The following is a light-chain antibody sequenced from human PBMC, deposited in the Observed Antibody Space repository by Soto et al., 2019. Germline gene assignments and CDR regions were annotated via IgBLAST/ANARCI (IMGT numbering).Light chain of an antibody. CDR1: QNIDNH. CDR2: AAS. J-gene: IGKJ5*01. CDR3: QQDSNPPPIT. Sequence: DLQLTQSPSSLSASVGDSVSISCRASQNIDNHLNWYRQRSGEGPEVLIYAASALRDGVSSGVSGRGYGTQLTLTIEKLVPGGFPSCVCQQDSNPPPITLGQGTRL. V-gene: IGKV1-39*01.